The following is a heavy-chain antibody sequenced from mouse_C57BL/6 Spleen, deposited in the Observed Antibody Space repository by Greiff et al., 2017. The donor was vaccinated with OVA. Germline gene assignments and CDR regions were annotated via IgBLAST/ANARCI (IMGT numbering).Heavy chain of an antibody. CDR1: GYTFTSYW. CDR3: ARKGQLRLKDFDY. Sequence: QVQLQQPGAELVMPGASVKLSCKASGYTFTSYWMHWVKQRPGQGLEWIGEIDPSDSYTNYNQKFKGKSTLTVDKSSSTAYMQLSSLTSEDSAVYYGARKGQLRLKDFDYWGQGTTLTVSS. V-gene: IGHV1-69*01. D-gene: IGHD3-2*02. CDR2: IDPSDSYT. J-gene: IGHJ2*01.